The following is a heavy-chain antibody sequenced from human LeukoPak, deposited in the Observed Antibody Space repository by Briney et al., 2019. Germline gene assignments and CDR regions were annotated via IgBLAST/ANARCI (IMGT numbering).Heavy chain of an antibody. D-gene: IGHD2/OR15-2a*01. CDR2: IFPSSGEI. V-gene: IGHV3-23*01. Sequence: PGGSLRLSCAASGFTFNNYYMSWVRQPPGKGLEWVSSIFPSSGEIHYADSVRGRFTISRDNSKSTLSLQMNSLRAEDTAIYYCATYRQVLLSFESWGQGTLVTVSS. CDR3: ATYRQVLLSFES. J-gene: IGHJ4*02. CDR1: GFTFNNYY.